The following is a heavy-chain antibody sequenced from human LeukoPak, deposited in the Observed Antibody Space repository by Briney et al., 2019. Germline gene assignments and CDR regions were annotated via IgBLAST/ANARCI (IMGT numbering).Heavy chain of an antibody. D-gene: IGHD3-10*01. J-gene: IGHJ3*02. CDR1: GYTFSNYI. CDR3: ARDRVAWLHDALDI. Sequence: GASVKVSCKASGYTFSNYIINWVRQAPGQGLEWMGWISAYNGNTNYAQKLQGRVTMTTDTSTSTTYMELRSLRSDDTAVYYCARDRVAWLHDALDIWGQGTMVTVSS. CDR2: ISAYNGNT. V-gene: IGHV1-18*01.